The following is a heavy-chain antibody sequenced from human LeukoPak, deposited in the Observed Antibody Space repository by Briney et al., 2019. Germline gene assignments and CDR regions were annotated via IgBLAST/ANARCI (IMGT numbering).Heavy chain of an antibody. CDR2: ISIGGDTT. Sequence: RGSLRLSCAASGFTFSSHGMCWVRQAPGRGLEWVSSISIGGDTTYSDSVKGRFTISRDNSKNTLYLQLDSLRAEDAAIYYCAKEIRPNDCWGQGTLVTVSS. V-gene: IGHV3-23*01. J-gene: IGHJ4*02. CDR1: GFTFSSHG. D-gene: IGHD4-17*01. CDR3: AKEIRPNDC.